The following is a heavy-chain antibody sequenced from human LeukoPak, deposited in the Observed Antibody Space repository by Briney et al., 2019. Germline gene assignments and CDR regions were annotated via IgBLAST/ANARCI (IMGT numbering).Heavy chain of an antibody. Sequence: SETLSLTCTVSGGSISSSSYYWGWIRQPPGKGLEWIGSIYYSGSTYYNPSLKSRVTISVDTSKNQFSLKLSSVTAADTAVYYCARVKAIFGVPLYSKNLYYFDYWGQGTLVTVSS. D-gene: IGHD3-3*01. J-gene: IGHJ4*02. CDR2: IYYSGST. CDR3: ARVKAIFGVPLYSKNLYYFDY. CDR1: GGSISSSSYY. V-gene: IGHV4-39*07.